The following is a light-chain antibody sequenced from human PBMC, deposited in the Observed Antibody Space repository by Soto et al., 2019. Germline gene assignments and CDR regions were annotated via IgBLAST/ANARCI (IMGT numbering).Light chain of an antibody. CDR2: GAS. CDR1: QNIHNI. V-gene: IGKV3-20*01. Sequence: EVVMTQSPATLSVSPLEIATLSFMASQNIHNILAWYQQKPGQAPRLLIYGASSRATGIPDRFSGSGSGTDFTLTISRLESEDFAVYYCQQYGSSPWTFGQGTKVDIK. J-gene: IGKJ1*01. CDR3: QQYGSSPWT.